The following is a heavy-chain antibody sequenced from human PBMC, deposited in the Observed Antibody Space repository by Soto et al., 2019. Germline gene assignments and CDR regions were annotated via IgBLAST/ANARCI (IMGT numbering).Heavy chain of an antibody. CDR3: ARAYSGGYYWFDP. V-gene: IGHV1-2*02. J-gene: IGHJ5*02. CDR2: INPNSGGT. CDR1: GYTFTGYY. D-gene: IGHD1-26*01. Sequence: ASVKVSCKASGYTFTGYYMHWVRQAPGQGLEWMGWINPNSGGTNYAQKFQGRVTMTRDTSISTAYMELSRLRSDDTAVYYCARAYSGGYYWFDPWGQGTLVTVSS.